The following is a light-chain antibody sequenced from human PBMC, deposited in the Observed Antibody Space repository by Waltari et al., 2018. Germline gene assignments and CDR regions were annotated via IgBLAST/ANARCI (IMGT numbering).Light chain of an antibody. CDR2: AAS. Sequence: DIQMTQSPSSLSASVGDRVTITCRASQSISSYLNWYQQKPGKAPKLLIYAASSLQSGVPSRFSGSGSGTDFTLTISSLQPEDFAVYYCRQRSNWPLTFGGGTKLEI. CDR3: RQRSNWPLT. V-gene: IGKV1-39*01. J-gene: IGKJ4*01. CDR1: QSISSY.